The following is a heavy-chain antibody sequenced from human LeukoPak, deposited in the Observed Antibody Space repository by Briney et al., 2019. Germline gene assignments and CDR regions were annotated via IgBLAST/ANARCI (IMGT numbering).Heavy chain of an antibody. D-gene: IGHD5-24*01. Sequence: PSETLSLTCAVSGGSISSSNWWSWVRQPPGKGLEWIGEIYHSGSTNYNPSLKSRVTISVDKSKNQFSLKLSSVTAADTAVYYCARDPEDGWLQRKWGFDYWGQGTLVTVSS. V-gene: IGHV4-4*02. CDR3: ARDPEDGWLQRKWGFDY. J-gene: IGHJ4*02. CDR1: GGSISSSNW. CDR2: IYHSGST.